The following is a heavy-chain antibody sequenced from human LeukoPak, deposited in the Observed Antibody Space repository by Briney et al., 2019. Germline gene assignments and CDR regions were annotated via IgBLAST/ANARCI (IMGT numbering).Heavy chain of an antibody. CDR1: GFTFSTYA. CDR3: VRDSWGIHN. Sequence: GGSLRLSCAVSGFTFSTYAMSWVRQAPGKGLESVSTISSSGGHTYYADSVKGRFTASRDNARNTLYLQMNSLRVEDTAVYYCVRDSWGIHNWGQGTLVTVYS. J-gene: IGHJ4*02. D-gene: IGHD6-13*01. CDR2: ISSSGGHT. V-gene: IGHV3-23*01.